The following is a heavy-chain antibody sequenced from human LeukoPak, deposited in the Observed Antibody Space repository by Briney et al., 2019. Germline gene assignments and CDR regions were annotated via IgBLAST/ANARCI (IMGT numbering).Heavy chain of an antibody. CDR2: ISHHGTYK. V-gene: IGHV3-30*04. J-gene: IGHJ4*02. CDR1: GFTFSSHA. Sequence: PGGSLRLSCAASGFTFSSHAMHWVRQAPGKGLEWVALISHHGTYKYYADSVKGRFTISRDSSKDTLYLQMNSLRAEDTAVYYCARGDDSGYYDYFDYWGQGALVTVSS. D-gene: IGHD3-22*01. CDR3: ARGDDSGYYDYFDY.